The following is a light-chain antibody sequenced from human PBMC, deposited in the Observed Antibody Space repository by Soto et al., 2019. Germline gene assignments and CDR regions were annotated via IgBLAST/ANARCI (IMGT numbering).Light chain of an antibody. J-gene: IGKJ1*01. Sequence: DIVMTQSPDSLAVSLGERATINCKSSQSVLYSSDNENYLAWYQQKPGQPPNLLIYWASTRESGVPDRFSGSGSGTDFTLTISSLQAEDVAVYYCQQYYSTPPTFGQGTKVEIK. V-gene: IGKV4-1*01. CDR1: QSVLYSSDNENY. CDR2: WAS. CDR3: QQYYSTPPT.